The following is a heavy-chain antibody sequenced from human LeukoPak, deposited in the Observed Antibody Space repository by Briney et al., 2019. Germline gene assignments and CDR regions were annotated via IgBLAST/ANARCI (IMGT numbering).Heavy chain of an antibody. D-gene: IGHD6-19*01. CDR2: INPSGGST. CDR3: ARDLGPGIAVEPFDY. Sequence: ASVKVSCKASGYTFTSYYMHWVRQAPGQGLEWMGIINPSGGSTSYPQKFQGRVTMTRDTSTSTVYMELSSLRSEDTAVYYCARDLGPGIAVEPFDYWGQGTLVTVSS. CDR1: GYTFTSYY. J-gene: IGHJ4*02. V-gene: IGHV1-46*01.